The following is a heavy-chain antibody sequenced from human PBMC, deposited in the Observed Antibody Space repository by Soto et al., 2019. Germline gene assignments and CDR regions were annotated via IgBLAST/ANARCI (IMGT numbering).Heavy chain of an antibody. J-gene: IGHJ4*02. Sequence: SVKVSCKTSGFSFSTSAVHWVRQARGHRLQWIGWIDVGSGNANYAQMLQERVTISRDNSKNTLYLQMNSLRAEDTAVYYCAKGPGMYSDFDSWGQGTRVTVSS. D-gene: IGHD2-8*01. V-gene: IGHV1-58*01. CDR3: AKGPGMYSDFDS. CDR2: IDVGSGNA. CDR1: GFSFSTSA.